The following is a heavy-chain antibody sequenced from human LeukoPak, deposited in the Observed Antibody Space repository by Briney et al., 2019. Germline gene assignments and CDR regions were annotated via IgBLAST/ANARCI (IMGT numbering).Heavy chain of an antibody. J-gene: IGHJ6*03. CDR3: ARGVRYCSGGSCPLCYMDV. CDR2: INHSGST. Sequence: SETLSLTCAVYGGSFSGYYWSWIRQPPGKGLEWIGEINHSGSTDYNPSLKSRVTISVDTSKNQFSLKLSSVTAADTAVYYCARGVRYCSGGSCPLCYMDVWGEGTTVTVSS. D-gene: IGHD2-15*01. V-gene: IGHV4-34*01. CDR1: GGSFSGYY.